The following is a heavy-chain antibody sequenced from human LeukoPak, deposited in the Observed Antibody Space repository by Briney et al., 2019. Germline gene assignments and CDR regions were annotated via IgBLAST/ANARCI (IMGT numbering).Heavy chain of an antibody. CDR1: AFTFSTYA. J-gene: IGHJ4*02. D-gene: IGHD2-8*01. CDR3: AKDLRIRAGVPDY. Sequence: GGSLRLSCAASAFTFSTYAMSWVRQAPGEGLEWVSTISSGGGFTYYSDSVKGRFTISRGSSKNTLCLQMNSLRAEDTAVYYCAKDLRIRAGVPDYWGQGTLVTVSS. CDR2: ISSGGGFT. V-gene: IGHV3-23*01.